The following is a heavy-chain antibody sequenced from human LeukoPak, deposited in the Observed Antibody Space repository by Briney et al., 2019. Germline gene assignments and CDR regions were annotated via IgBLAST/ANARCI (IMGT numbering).Heavy chain of an antibody. D-gene: IGHD1-26*01. V-gene: IGHV4-59*01. CDR3: ARGIVGATASYYFDY. CDR1: GGSISGYH. Sequence: SETLSLTCNVSGGSISGYHWSWIRQPPGKGLEWLGYIYYSGSSNYNPSLKSRVTMSADTSKNQFSLKLSSVTAADTAVYYCARGIVGATASYYFDYWGQGTLVTVSS. CDR2: IYYSGSS. J-gene: IGHJ4*02.